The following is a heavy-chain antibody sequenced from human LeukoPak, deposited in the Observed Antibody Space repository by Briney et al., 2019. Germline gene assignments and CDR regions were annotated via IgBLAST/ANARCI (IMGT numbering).Heavy chain of an antibody. V-gene: IGHV1-2*02. J-gene: IGHJ4*02. CDR3: ASPPLSSAMYYAH. D-gene: IGHD1-26*01. CDR1: GYNFSGHY. Sequence: ASVKVSCKASGYNFSGHYMHWVRQAPGQVLEWMGWIKPSNGDTKYAQNFQGRVTMTRDTSISTAYMELSSLRSDDTAVYYCASPPLSSAMYYAHWGQGTLVTVSS. CDR2: IKPSNGDT.